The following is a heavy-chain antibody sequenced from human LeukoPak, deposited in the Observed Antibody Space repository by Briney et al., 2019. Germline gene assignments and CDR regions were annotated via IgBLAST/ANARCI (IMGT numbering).Heavy chain of an antibody. J-gene: IGHJ5*02. CDR2: FDPEDGET. Sequence: ASVKVSCKVSGYTLTELSMHWVRQAPGKGLEWMGGFDPEDGETIYAQRFQGRVTMTEDTSTDTAYMELSSLRSEDTAVYYCASSSSSPHAPFDPWGQGTLVTVSS. CDR3: ASSSSSPHAPFDP. CDR1: GYTLTELS. V-gene: IGHV1-24*01. D-gene: IGHD6-6*01.